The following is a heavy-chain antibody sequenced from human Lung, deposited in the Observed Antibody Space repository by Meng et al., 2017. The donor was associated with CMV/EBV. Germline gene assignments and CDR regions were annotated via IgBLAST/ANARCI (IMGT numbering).Heavy chain of an antibody. CDR3: TRGTMTHQDY. CDR1: GFTVSQNY. D-gene: IGHD1-1*01. CDR2: IYSGGST. V-gene: IGHV3-53*01. Sequence: GESXKISCVASGFTVSQNYMTWVRQAPGKGLEWVSVIYSGGSTHYADSVKGRFTLSRDSSKNTLYLQMNSLRVEDTAVYYCTRGTMTHQDYWGQGTVVTVSS. J-gene: IGHJ4*02.